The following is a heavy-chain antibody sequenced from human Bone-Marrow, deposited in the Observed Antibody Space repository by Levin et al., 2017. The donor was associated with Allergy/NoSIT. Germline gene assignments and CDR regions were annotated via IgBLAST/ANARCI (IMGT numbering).Heavy chain of an antibody. CDR2: ITAYNANT. J-gene: IGHJ4*02. CDR1: GYTFTSYG. CDR3: VRGLGPFDY. D-gene: IGHD3-10*01. Sequence: RGESLKISCKASGYTFTSYGFSWVRQAPGQGLEWMGWITAYNANTNYAQNLQGRVTMTTDPSTSTAYLELRSLTSDDTAVYYCVRGLGPFDYWGQGTLVTVSS. V-gene: IGHV1-18*01.